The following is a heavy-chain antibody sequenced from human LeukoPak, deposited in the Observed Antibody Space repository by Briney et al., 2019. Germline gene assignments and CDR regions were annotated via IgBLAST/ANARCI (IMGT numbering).Heavy chain of an antibody. CDR1: GGSISSSSFY. J-gene: IGHJ5*02. D-gene: IGHD3-10*01. Sequence: SETLSLTCTVSGGSISSSSFYWGWIRQPPGKGLEWIGSLYYSGNTYYNPSLKSRFTISVDTPKSQFSLKLSAVTATDTAVYYCARYYYGSGSYIWFDPWGQGTLVTVSS. CDR2: LYYSGNT. CDR3: ARYYYGSGSYIWFDP. V-gene: IGHV4-39*01.